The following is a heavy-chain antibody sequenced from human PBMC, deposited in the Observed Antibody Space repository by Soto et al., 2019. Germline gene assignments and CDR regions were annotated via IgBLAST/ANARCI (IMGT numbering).Heavy chain of an antibody. J-gene: IGHJ4*02. D-gene: IGHD6-19*01. CDR1: DDSIGSSNYF. Sequence: QLQLQESGPGLVKPSETLSLHCTVSDDSIGSSNYFWRCIRQPPGKGLEWIGSIFYRWNTHYNPSLNSRVTISFDTSNHHLSLRVSSVTAADTSGYYCARHLYSGDSSGSFRYWGPGALVIVSS. V-gene: IGHV4-39*01. CDR2: IFYRWNT. CDR3: ARHLYSGDSSGSFRY.